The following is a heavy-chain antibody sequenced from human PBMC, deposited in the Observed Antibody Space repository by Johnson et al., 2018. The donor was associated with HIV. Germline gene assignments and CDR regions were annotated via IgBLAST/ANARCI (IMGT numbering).Heavy chain of an antibody. D-gene: IGHD1-7*01. Sequence: EVQLVESGGGLIQPGGSLRLSCAASGFTVSSNYMSWVRQAPGKGLEFVANIKEDGSDRSYVDSVKGRFTISRDNAKNSLYSLYLQMNSLRAEDTAVYYCARSNWNYGDAFDIWGQGTMVTVSS. CDR2: IKEDGSDR. CDR3: ARSNWNYGDAFDI. V-gene: IGHV3-7*01. CDR1: GFTVSSNY. J-gene: IGHJ3*02.